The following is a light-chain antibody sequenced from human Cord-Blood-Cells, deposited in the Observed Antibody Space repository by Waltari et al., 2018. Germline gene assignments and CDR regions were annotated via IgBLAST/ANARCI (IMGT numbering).Light chain of an antibody. V-gene: IGLV2-23*01. J-gene: IGLJ3*02. CDR2: EGS. CDR3: CSCAGSSTLV. CDR1: SSDVGSYNL. Sequence: QSALTQPASVSGSPGQSITISRTGTSSDVGSYNLVPWYQQHPGKAHKLMIYEGSKRPSGVSNRFSGSRSGNTASLTISGLEAEDEADYYCCSCAGSSTLVFGGGTKLTVL.